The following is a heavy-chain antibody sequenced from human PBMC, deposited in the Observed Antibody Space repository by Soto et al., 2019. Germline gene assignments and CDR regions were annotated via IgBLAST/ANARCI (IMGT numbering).Heavy chain of an antibody. J-gene: IGHJ6*02. CDR3: ARDGGIATYYDILTGYYKPTLNYYYGMDV. CDR1: GFTFSSYA. D-gene: IGHD3-9*01. Sequence: QVQLVESGGGVVQPGRSLRLSCAASGFTFSSYAMHWVRQAPGKGLEWVAVISYDGSNKYYADSVKGRFTISRDNSKNTLYLQMNSLRAEDTAVYYCARDGGIATYYDILTGYYKPTLNYYYGMDVWGQGTTVTVSS. V-gene: IGHV3-30-3*01. CDR2: ISYDGSNK.